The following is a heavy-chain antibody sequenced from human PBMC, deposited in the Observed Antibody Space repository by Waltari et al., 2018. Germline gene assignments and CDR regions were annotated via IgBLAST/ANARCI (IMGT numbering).Heavy chain of an antibody. J-gene: IGHJ4*02. D-gene: IGHD1-26*01. CDR2: IHAGNGNT. CDR3: ARESGGSYFMVY. CDR1: GYTFTSYA. Sequence: QVQLVQSGAEVQKPGASVTVSCKASGYTFTSYAMHWVRQAPGHRLEWMGWIHAGNGNTKYSQKFQGRVTITRETSASTAYMELSSLRSEDTAVYYCARESGGSYFMVYWGQGTLVTVSS. V-gene: IGHV1-3*01.